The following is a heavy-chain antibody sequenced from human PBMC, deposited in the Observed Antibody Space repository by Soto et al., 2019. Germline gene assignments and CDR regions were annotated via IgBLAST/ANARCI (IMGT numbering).Heavy chain of an antibody. CDR2: IYYSGGT. V-gene: IGHV4-30-4*01. D-gene: IGHD2-2*02. CDR3: ARNGPLGIMGVPPAIIGAVGVFDI. J-gene: IGHJ3*02. CDR1: GGSISSPDYY. Sequence: QVQLQESGPGLVKPSQTLSLTCTVSGGSISSPDYYWSWIRQPPGKGLAWIGYIYYSGGTSYNPSLDSRVTISVDTSNNRFSLKLDSVTAADTAVYYCARNGPLGIMGVPPAIIGAVGVFDIWGQGTMVTVSS.